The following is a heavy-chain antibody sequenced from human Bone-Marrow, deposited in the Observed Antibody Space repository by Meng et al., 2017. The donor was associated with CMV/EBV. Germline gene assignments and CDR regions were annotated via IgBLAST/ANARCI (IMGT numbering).Heavy chain of an antibody. J-gene: IGHJ5*02. CDR2: IYYSGST. V-gene: IGHV4-30-4*08. Sequence: SETLSLTCTVSGGSISSGDYYWSWIRQPPGKGLEWIGYIYYSGSTYYNPSLKSRVIISVDTSKNQFSLKLSSVTAADTAVYYCARQKWGAAFDPWGQGTLVTVSS. D-gene: IGHD2-15*01. CDR3: ARQKWGAAFDP. CDR1: GGSISSGDYY.